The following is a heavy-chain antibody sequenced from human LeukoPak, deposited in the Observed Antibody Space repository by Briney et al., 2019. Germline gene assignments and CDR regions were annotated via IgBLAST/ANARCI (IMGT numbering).Heavy chain of an antibody. J-gene: IGHJ4*02. CDR2: ISSSSSYI. Sequence: PGGSLRLSCAASGFSFSNAWMSWVRQAPGKGLEWVSSISSSSSYIYYADSVKGRFTISRDNAKNSLYLQMNSLRAEDTAVYYCARDSRYSYGQNPDYFDYWGQGTLVTVSS. D-gene: IGHD5-18*01. V-gene: IGHV3-21*01. CDR1: GFSFSNAW. CDR3: ARDSRYSYGQNPDYFDY.